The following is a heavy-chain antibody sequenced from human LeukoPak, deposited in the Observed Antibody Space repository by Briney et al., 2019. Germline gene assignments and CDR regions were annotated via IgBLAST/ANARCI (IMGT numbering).Heavy chain of an antibody. Sequence: ASVNVSCKASGYTFTSYDLNWARQATGQGLEWMGWMNPNSGNTGYAQKFQGRVTMTRNTSISTAYMELSSLRSEDSAVYYCARGLGFGDMDVWGKGTTVTVSS. CDR3: ARGLGFGDMDV. V-gene: IGHV1-8*01. CDR1: GYTFTSYD. CDR2: MNPNSGNT. J-gene: IGHJ6*03. D-gene: IGHD3-10*01.